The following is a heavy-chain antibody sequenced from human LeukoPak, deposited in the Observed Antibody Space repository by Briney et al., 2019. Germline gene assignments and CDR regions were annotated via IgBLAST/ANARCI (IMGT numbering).Heavy chain of an antibody. CDR2: INHSGST. D-gene: IGHD3-22*01. J-gene: IGHJ6*03. V-gene: IGHV4-34*01. CDR3: ARGTNYDSSGYPYYYYMDV. Sequence: SETLSLTCAVYGGSFSGYYWSWIRQPPGKGLEWIGEINHSGSTNYNPSLKSRVTISVDTSKNQFSLKLSSVTAADTDVYYCARGTNYDSSGYPYYYYMDVWGKGTTVTVSS. CDR1: GGSFSGYY.